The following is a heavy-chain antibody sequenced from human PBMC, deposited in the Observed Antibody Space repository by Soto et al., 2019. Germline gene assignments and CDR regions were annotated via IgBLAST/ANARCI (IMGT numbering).Heavy chain of an antibody. CDR3: ASVPIWCGSSSCYTEGFDS. CDR1: GFVFSDYA. CDR2: ISAGGSDT. D-gene: IGHD2-2*01. J-gene: IGHJ4*02. V-gene: IGHV3-23*01. Sequence: EVQLLDSGGGWVQPGGSLRLSCVASGFVFSDYAMSWVRQAPGKGLEGVSAISAGGSDTYYADSVKGRFTVSRVNSESTLYLQMNTLGAEDTAIYYCASVPIWCGSSSCYTEGFDSWGQGTLVTVSS.